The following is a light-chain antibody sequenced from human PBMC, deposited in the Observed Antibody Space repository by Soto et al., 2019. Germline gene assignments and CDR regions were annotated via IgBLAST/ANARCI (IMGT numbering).Light chain of an antibody. CDR3: QQRSNWPDA. Sequence: EIWLTNYKATLSFSPWERAHLTCRASQSLINFVAWYQHKPGQPPRLLIYDASKRATGIPTRFSGSGSGTDFTLTISSLQPEDFAVYYCQQRSNWPDAFGQGTRLEIK. V-gene: IGKV3-11*01. CDR1: QSLINF. J-gene: IGKJ5*01. CDR2: DAS.